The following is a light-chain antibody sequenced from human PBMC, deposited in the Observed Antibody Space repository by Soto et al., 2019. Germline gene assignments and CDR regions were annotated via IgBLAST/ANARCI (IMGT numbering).Light chain of an antibody. CDR2: DVT. V-gene: IGLV2-14*03. J-gene: IGLJ2*01. Sequence: QSALTQPASASGSPGRSVTISCTGTSTDVGDFNYVSWYQHLPGRAPKLIIYDVTNRPSGISYRFSASKSGRTASLTISGLHAEDEADYYCSSYSSSTTHVVFGGGTKLTVL. CDR3: SSYSSSTTHVV. CDR1: STDVGDFNY.